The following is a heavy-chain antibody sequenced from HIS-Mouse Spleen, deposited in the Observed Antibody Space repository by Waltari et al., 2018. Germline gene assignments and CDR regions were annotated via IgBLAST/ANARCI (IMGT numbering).Heavy chain of an antibody. D-gene: IGHD7-27*01. J-gene: IGHJ3*02. CDR3: ASGLTGDAFDI. CDR1: GFPFSTYA. Sequence: QVQLVESGGGVVQPGSSLSLSCVASGFPFSTYAIHWVRQAPGKGLEWVAVISYDGSNKYYADSVKGRFTISRDNSKNTLYLQMNSLRAEDTAVYYCASGLTGDAFDIWGQGTMVTVSS. CDR2: ISYDGSNK. V-gene: IGHV3-30*04.